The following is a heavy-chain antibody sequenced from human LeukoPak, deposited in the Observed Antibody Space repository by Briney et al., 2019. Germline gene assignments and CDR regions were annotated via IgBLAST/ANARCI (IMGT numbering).Heavy chain of an antibody. CDR2: TNPNSGGT. V-gene: IGHV1-2*02. J-gene: IGHJ3*02. CDR3: ARDLPKTGYVGALDI. Sequence: ASVKVSCKASGYTFTDYYILWVRQTPGQGPEWMGWTNPNSGGTNYAQNFKGRVTMTRDTSISTAYMELNSLASDDTAVYYCARDLPKTGYVGALDIWGQGTMVTVSS. CDR1: GYTFTDYY. D-gene: IGHD5-12*01.